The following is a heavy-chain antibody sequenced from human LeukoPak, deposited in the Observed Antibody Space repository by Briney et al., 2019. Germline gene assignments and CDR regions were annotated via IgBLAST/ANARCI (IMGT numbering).Heavy chain of an antibody. J-gene: IGHJ3*02. Sequence: PGRSLRPSCAASGFTFSDYYMSWIRQAPGKGLEWVSYISSSSSYTNYADSVKGRFTISRDNAKNSLYLQMNSLRAEDTAVYYCARGKDYYGSGSPDGGPGAFDIWGQGTMVTVSS. CDR2: ISSSSSYT. CDR1: GFTFSDYY. V-gene: IGHV3-11*06. D-gene: IGHD3-10*01. CDR3: ARGKDYYGSGSPDGGPGAFDI.